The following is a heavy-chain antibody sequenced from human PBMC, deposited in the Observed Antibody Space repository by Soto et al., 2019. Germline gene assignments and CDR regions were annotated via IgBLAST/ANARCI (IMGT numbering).Heavy chain of an antibody. V-gene: IGHV3-48*04. D-gene: IGHD6-19*01. Sequence: GGALRLSCATPGFTFRSFSINWACQVTGKGLDWISYISASTTSIYYADSVQGRFTISRDNAKNSLFLQMNSLRVEDTAVYYCGGASGWIFDYWGQGSLVTVSS. CDR1: GFTFRSFS. CDR3: GGASGWIFDY. CDR2: ISASTTSI. J-gene: IGHJ4*02.